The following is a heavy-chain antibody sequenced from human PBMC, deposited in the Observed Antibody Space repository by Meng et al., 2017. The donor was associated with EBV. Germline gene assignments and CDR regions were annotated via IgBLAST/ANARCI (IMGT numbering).Heavy chain of an antibody. CDR1: GGTFTSDA. J-gene: IGHJ4*02. Sequence: VKLSQAGARGKKPGSSVTASCKTSGGTFTSDAISWVRQAPGQGLEWLGGFLPTLGAPNYAQKFHGRVSITADESTSTHYMDLSSLRSEDTAVYYCASESGRGYTPDYWGQGTLVTVSS. CDR3: ASESGRGYTPDY. CDR2: FLPTLGAP. V-gene: IGHV1-69*01. D-gene: IGHD3-10*01.